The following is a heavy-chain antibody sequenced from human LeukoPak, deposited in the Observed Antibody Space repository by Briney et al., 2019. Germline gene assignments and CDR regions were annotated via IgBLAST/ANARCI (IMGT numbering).Heavy chain of an antibody. V-gene: IGHV1-18*01. J-gene: IGHJ4*02. Sequence: ASVKVSCKASGYTFTSYGISWVRQAPGQGLEWMGWISAYNGNTNYAQKLQGRVTMTTDTSTSTAYMELRSLRSGDTAVYYCAREGSYYYDSSGYSSFDYWGQGTLVTVSS. CDR2: ISAYNGNT. CDR3: AREGSYYYDSSGYSSFDY. D-gene: IGHD3-22*01. CDR1: GYTFTSYG.